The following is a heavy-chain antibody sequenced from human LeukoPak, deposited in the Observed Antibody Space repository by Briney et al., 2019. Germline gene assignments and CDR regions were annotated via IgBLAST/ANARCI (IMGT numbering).Heavy chain of an antibody. V-gene: IGHV4-34*01. J-gene: IGHJ3*02. Sequence: SETLSLTCAVYGGSFSGYYWSWIRQPPGKGLEWIRKINHSGSTNYNPSLKSRVTISVDTSKNQFSLKLSSVTAADTAVYYCARRYNWNSAAFDIWGQGTMVTVSS. D-gene: IGHD1-7*01. CDR1: GGSFSGYY. CDR3: ARRYNWNSAAFDI. CDR2: INHSGST.